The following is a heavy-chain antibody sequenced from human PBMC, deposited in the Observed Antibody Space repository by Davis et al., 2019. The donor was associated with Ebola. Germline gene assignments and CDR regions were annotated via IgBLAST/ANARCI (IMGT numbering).Heavy chain of an antibody. J-gene: IGHJ4*02. CDR3: ARASVLVPTVITQY. V-gene: IGHV1-2*07. CDR2: INSNSGAT. Sequence: ASVKVSCKASGYTFTANYMHWVRQAPGQGPEWMGWINSNSGATNYAHTFQGRVTMTRDTSISTAYMELTRLRSEDTAIYYCARASVLVPTVITQYWGQGTLVTVSS. D-gene: IGHD2-2*01. CDR1: GYTFTANY.